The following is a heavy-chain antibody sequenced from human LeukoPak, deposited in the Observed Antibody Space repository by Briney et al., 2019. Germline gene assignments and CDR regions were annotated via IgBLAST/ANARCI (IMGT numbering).Heavy chain of an antibody. D-gene: IGHD3-22*01. Sequence: ASVKVSCKASGYTFTGYYMHWVRQAPGQGLEWMGWINTYNGNTDYAQKLQGRVTMTTDTSTSTAYMELRSLRSDDTALYYCATNYYDSSGYYSIDYWGQGTLVTVSS. J-gene: IGHJ4*02. CDR2: INTYNGNT. CDR3: ATNYYDSSGYYSIDY. V-gene: IGHV1-18*04. CDR1: GYTFTGYY.